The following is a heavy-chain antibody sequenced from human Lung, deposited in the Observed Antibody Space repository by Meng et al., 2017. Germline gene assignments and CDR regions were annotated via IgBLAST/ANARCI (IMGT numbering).Heavy chain of an antibody. CDR3: VRDEDISAAGKLFGDY. CDR1: GYNFPDYW. CDR2: IDPKSGDT. V-gene: IGHV1-2*06. D-gene: IGHD6-13*01. Sequence: SVQVSCKPSGYNFPDYWLHWVRRAPGQGLEWMGRIDPKSGDTHYAQSFQGRGTMTGDTSISTAYMELSELRSDDTAMYYCVRDEDISAAGKLFGDYWGQGTLVTVSS. J-gene: IGHJ4*02.